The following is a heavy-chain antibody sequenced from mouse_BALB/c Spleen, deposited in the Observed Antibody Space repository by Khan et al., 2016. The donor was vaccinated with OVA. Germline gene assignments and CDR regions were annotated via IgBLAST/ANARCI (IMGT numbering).Heavy chain of an antibody. V-gene: IGHV9-1*02. Sequence: QIQLVQSGPELKKPGETVKISCKASGYTFTNYGMNWVKQAPGKGLKWMGWINTYTGEPTYTNDFKGRFAFSLDTSASPAYLQINNLKNEDMATYFCARGASDWYFDVWGAGTTVTVSS. CDR3: ARGASDWYFDV. CDR2: INTYTGEP. CDR1: GYTFTNYG. J-gene: IGHJ1*01.